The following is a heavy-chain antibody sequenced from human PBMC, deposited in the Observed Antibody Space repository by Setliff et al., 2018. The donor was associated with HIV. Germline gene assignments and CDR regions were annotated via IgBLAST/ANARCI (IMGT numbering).Heavy chain of an antibody. CDR1: GGSIGGYS. J-gene: IGHJ4*02. Sequence: SETLSLTCSVSGGSIGGYSWGWIRQSPGKGLEWIGRIYPSGSTNYNPSLRSRVTLSVDTSKNHFSLKLNSVTAADTAVYYCARDRGTRYGSGKDFDSWGQGILVTVSS. CDR3: ARDRGTRYGSGKDFDS. D-gene: IGHD3-10*01. V-gene: IGHV4-4*07. CDR2: IYPSGST.